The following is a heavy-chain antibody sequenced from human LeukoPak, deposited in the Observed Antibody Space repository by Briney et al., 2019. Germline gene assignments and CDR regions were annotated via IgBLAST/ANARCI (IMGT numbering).Heavy chain of an antibody. CDR1: GFTVRSYS. Sequence: GGSLRLSCAASGFTVRSYSMSWVRQAPGEGLEWVSTISGSGTTTDYADSVTGRLTISRDNCKNTLCLQMNSLRAEHTATSDCAKARGPVISVLIFDYWGQGTLVTVSS. V-gene: IGHV3-23*01. CDR3: AKARGPVISVLIFDY. CDR2: ISGSGTTT. D-gene: IGHD3-22*01. J-gene: IGHJ4*02.